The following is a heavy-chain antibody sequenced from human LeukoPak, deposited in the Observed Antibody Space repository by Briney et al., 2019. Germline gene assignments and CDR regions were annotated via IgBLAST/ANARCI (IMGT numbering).Heavy chain of an antibody. J-gene: IGHJ2*01. V-gene: IGHV4-34*01. Sequence: PSETLSLTCAVYGGSFSGYYWSWIRQPPGKGLEWIGEINHSGSTNYNPSLKSRVTISVDTSKNQFSLRLCSVTAADTAVYYCARVLEGSSGQHWYFDLWGRGTLVTVSS. CDR1: GGSFSGYY. CDR3: ARVLEGSSGQHWYFDL. CDR2: INHSGST. D-gene: IGHD6-19*01.